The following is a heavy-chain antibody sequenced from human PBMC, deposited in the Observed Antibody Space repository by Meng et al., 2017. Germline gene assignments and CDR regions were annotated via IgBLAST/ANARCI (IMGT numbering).Heavy chain of an antibody. Sequence: GGSLRLSCAASGFTFSSYGMHWVRQAPGKGLEWVAVIWYDGSNKYYADSVEGRFTISRDNSKNTLYLQMNSLRAEDTAVYYCARDFRLNYYDSSTPDYWGQGTLVTVSS. J-gene: IGHJ4*02. CDR3: ARDFRLNYYDSSTPDY. V-gene: IGHV3-33*01. D-gene: IGHD3-22*01. CDR1: GFTFSSYG. CDR2: IWYDGSNK.